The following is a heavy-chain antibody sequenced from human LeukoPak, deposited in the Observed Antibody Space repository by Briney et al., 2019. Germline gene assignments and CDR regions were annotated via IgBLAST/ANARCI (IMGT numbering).Heavy chain of an antibody. Sequence: ASVKVSCKASGGTFSSYAISWVRQAPGQGLEWMGGIIPIFGTANYAQKFQGRVTITADESTSTAYMELSSLRSEDTAVYYCARQLDSGYDLNDAFDIWGQGTMVTVSS. CDR2: IIPIFGTA. CDR3: ARQLDSGYDLNDAFDI. D-gene: IGHD5-12*01. J-gene: IGHJ3*02. CDR1: GGTFSSYA. V-gene: IGHV1-69*13.